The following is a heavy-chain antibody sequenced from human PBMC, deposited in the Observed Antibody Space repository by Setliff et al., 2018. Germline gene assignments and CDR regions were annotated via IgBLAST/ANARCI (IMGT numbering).Heavy chain of an antibody. CDR1: GGSIGTSY. CDR2: IYYTGST. D-gene: IGHD6-19*01. V-gene: IGHV4-59*08. CDR3: ARATYSTGWYGGGGAYYYMDV. J-gene: IGHJ6*03. Sequence: TLSLPCTVSGGSIGTSYWGWIRQPPGKGLEWIGHIYYTGSTSYSPSLKSRVTISLDTSRKEFSLSLSSVTAADTAVYYCARATYSTGWYGGGGAYYYMDVWGKGTTVTVSS.